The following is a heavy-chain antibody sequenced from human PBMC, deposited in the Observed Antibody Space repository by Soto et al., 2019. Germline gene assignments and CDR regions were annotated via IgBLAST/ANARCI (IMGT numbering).Heavy chain of an antibody. CDR2: IYYSGST. J-gene: IGHJ6*02. V-gene: IGHV4-59*01. D-gene: IGHD3-3*01. Sequence: KPSETLSLTCTVSGGSISSYYWSWIRQPPGKGLEWIGYIYYSGSTNYNPSLKSRVTISVDTSKNQFSLKLSSVTAADTAVYYCARDGGVIGYYYGMDVWGQGTTVTVSS. CDR1: GGSISSYY. CDR3: ARDGGVIGYYYGMDV.